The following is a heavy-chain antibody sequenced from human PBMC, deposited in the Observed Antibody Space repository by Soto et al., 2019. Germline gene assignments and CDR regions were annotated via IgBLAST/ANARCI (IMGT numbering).Heavy chain of an antibody. CDR3: ARLYSSSWSKAYYGMDV. J-gene: IGHJ6*02. Sequence: SVKVSCKASGGTFSSYAISWVRQAPGQGLEWMGGIIPIFGTANYAQKFQGRVTITADKSTSTAYMELSSLRSEDTAVYYCARLYSSSWSKAYYGMDVWGQGTTVTVSS. V-gene: IGHV1-69*06. CDR1: GGTFSSYA. D-gene: IGHD6-13*01. CDR2: IIPIFGTA.